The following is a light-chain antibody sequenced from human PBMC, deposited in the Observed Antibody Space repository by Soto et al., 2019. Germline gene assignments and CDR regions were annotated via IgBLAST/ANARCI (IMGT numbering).Light chain of an antibody. J-gene: IGKJ1*01. V-gene: IGKV1-8*01. CDR2: AAS. Sequence: AIRMTQSPSSFSASTGDRVTITFRASQGISSYLAWYQQKPGKAPKLLIYAASTLQSGVPSRFSGSGSGTEFTLTISSLQPDDFATYYCQQYNTYLTFGQGTKVDI. CDR1: QGISSY. CDR3: QQYNTYLT.